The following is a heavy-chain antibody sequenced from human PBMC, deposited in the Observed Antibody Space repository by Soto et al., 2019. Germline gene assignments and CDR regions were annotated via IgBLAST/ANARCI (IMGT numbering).Heavy chain of an antibody. J-gene: IGHJ3*01. CDR3: AGGYCAGGGCYLRREAIDV. D-gene: IGHD2-8*02. V-gene: IGHV3-21*01. CDR2: INPSSSHI. Sequence: EVQLVESGGGLVMPGGSLRLSCAASGFTFSTYHMNWVRQAPGKGLEWVSSINPSSSHIYYADSVRGRFTISRDNSKNSMDLQMNSLRTEDAAVYYCAGGYCAGGGCYLRREAIDVWGQGTMVTVSS. CDR1: GFTFSTYH.